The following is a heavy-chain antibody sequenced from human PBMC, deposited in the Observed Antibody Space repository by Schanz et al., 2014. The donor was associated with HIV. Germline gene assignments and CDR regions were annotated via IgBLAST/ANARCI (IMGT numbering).Heavy chain of an antibody. J-gene: IGHJ4*02. CDR1: GFTFSSYG. Sequence: VQLVESGGGVVQPGRSLRLSCAASGFTFSSYGMHWVRQAPGKGLEWVAVISYDGSNKYYADSVKGRFTISRDNSKNTLYLQMNSLRAEDTAVYYCAKEEQQLGGVGGYHFDYWGQGTLVTVSS. CDR3: AKEEQQLGGVGGYHFDY. CDR2: ISYDGSNK. V-gene: IGHV3-30*18. D-gene: IGHD6-13*01.